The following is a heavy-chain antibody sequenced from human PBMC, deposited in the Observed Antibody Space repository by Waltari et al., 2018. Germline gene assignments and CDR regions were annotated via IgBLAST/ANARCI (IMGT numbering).Heavy chain of an antibody. Sequence: QLQLQESGPGLVKSSETLSLICSVAGASSSTNYFYWGWILQTQGKGLEWIGSVHYTGNPYYNPPLKHRVTISVDSSKNEFSLRLRSVTASDTAVYYCARLFNHYIDVWGRGTAVTVSS. CDR2: VHYTGNP. CDR3: ARLFNHYIDV. CDR1: GASSSTNYFY. J-gene: IGHJ6*03. V-gene: IGHV4-39*01.